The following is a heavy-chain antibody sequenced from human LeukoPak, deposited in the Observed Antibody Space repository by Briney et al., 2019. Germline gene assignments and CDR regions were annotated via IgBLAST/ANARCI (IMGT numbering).Heavy chain of an antibody. V-gene: IGHV3-30*03. Sequence: GGSLRLSCAASGFTFSSYGMHWARQAPGKGLEWVAVISYDGSNKYYADSVKGRFTISRDNSKNTLYLQMNSLRAEDTAVYYCARSVLLWFGELGSVDVWGKGTTVTVSS. D-gene: IGHD3-10*01. CDR3: ARSVLLWFGELGSVDV. CDR2: ISYDGSNK. J-gene: IGHJ6*04. CDR1: GFTFSSYG.